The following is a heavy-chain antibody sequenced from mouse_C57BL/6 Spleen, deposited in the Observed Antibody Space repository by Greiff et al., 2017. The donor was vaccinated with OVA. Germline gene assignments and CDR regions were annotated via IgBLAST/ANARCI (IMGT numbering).Heavy chain of an antibody. CDR2: INPNNGGT. D-gene: IGHD2-1*01. CDR3: ARGGYGNYDDY. J-gene: IGHJ2*01. CDR1: GYTFTDYY. V-gene: IGHV1-26*01. Sequence: VQLQQSGPELVKPGASVKISCKASGYTFTDYYMNWVKQSHGKSLEWIGDINPNNGGTSYNQKFKGKATLTVDKSSSTAYMELRSLTSEDSAVYYCARGGYGNYDDYWGQGTTLTVSS.